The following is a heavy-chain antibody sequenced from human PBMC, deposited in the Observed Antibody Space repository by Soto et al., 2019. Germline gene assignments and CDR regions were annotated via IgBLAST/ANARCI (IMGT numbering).Heavy chain of an antibody. CDR1: GFSVTNAW. CDR2: IERKADGATT. D-gene: IGHD3-16*02. V-gene: IGHV3-15*04. J-gene: IGHJ4*02. Sequence: LRLSCAASGFSVTNAWMIWVRQAPGKGLEWVGRIERKADGATTTYAAPVKGSFTVSRDDSETTLCLHMDSLKTEGTAVYYLLALYLGYWGQGTLVTVSS. CDR3: LALYLGY.